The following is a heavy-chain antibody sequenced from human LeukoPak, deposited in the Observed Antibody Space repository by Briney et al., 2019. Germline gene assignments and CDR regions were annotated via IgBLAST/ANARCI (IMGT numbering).Heavy chain of an antibody. V-gene: IGHV3-23*01. D-gene: IGHD3-10*01. J-gene: IGHJ4*02. CDR3: ASDYYGSGSYYSPNY. CDR2: ISGSGGST. CDR1: GFTFSSSA. Sequence: GGSLRLSCAASGFTFSSSAMSWVRQAPGKGLEWVSAISGSGGSTYYADSVKGRFTISRDNSKNTLYLQMNSLRAEDTAVYYCASDYYGSGSYYSPNYWGQGTLVTVSS.